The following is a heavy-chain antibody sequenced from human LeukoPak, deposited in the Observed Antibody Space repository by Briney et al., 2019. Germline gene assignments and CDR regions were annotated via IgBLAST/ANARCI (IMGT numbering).Heavy chain of an antibody. CDR3: ARFVEREWFDP. D-gene: IGHD1-26*01. J-gene: IGHJ5*02. V-gene: IGHV4-30-4*07. CDR1: GGSISSGDYS. Sequence: PSETLSLTCAVSGGSISSGDYSWSWIRQPPGKGLEWIGYIHYRGSTYYNPSLKSRVTISLDTSKNQFTLKLSSVTAADTAVYFCARFVEREWFDPWGQGTLVSVSS. CDR2: IHYRGST.